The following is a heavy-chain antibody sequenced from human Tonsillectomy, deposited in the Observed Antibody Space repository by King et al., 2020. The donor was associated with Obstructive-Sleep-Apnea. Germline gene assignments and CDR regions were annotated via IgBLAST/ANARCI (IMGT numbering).Heavy chain of an antibody. CDR3: ARAANYDFWSGYWRGGTNWFDP. CDR1: GYTFTGYY. CDR2: INPNSGGT. J-gene: IGHJ5*02. V-gene: IGHV1-2*04. Sequence: VQLVQSGAEVKKPGASVKVSCKASGYTFTGYYMHWVRQAPGQGLEWMGWINPNSGGTNYAQKFQGWVTMTRDTSISTAYMELSRLRSDDTAVYYCARAANYDFWSGYWRGGTNWFDPWGQGTLVTVSS. D-gene: IGHD3-3*01.